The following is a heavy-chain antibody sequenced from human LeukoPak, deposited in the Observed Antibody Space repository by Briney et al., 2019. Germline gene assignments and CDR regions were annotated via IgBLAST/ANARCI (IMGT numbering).Heavy chain of an antibody. CDR2: IYHSGST. J-gene: IGHJ3*02. Sequence: PSETLSLTCSVSGYSITSGYFWGWIRQPPGKGPEWIGSIYHSGSTYYNPSLKSRVTISLDTSKNQFSLKLSSVTAADTAVYYCAREVDGIESGVVAAGKHYDAFDIWGQGTMVTVSS. V-gene: IGHV4-38-2*02. CDR1: GYSITSGYF. D-gene: IGHD2-15*01. CDR3: AREVDGIESGVVAAGKHYDAFDI.